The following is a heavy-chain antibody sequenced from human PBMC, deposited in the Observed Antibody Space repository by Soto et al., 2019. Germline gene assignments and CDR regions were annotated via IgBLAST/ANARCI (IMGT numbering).Heavy chain of an antibody. CDR3: AIAAHLVGAIDYYFDY. CDR2: IYYSGST. V-gene: IGHV4-31*03. J-gene: IGHJ4*02. CDR1: GGSISSGGYY. Sequence: TLSLTCTVSGGSISSGGYYWSWIRQHPGKGLEWIGYIYYSGSTYYNPSLKSRVTISVDTSKNQFSLKLSSVTAADTAVYYCAIAAHLVGAIDYYFDYWGQGTLVTVSS. D-gene: IGHD1-26*01.